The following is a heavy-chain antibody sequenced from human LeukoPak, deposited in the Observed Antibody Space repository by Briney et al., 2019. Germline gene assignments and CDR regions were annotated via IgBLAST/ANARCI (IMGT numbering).Heavy chain of an antibody. V-gene: IGHV4-30-2*01. J-gene: IGHJ4*02. CDR2: IYHSGST. D-gene: IGHD2-15*01. CDR3: ASTRGYCSGGSCYPQSYYFDY. Sequence: SQTLSLTCAVSGGSISSGGYSWSWIRQPPGKGLEWIGYIYHSGSTYYNPSLKSRVTISVDRSKNQFSLKLSSVTAADTAVYYCASTRGYCSGGSCYPQSYYFDYWGQGTLVTVSS. CDR1: GGSISSGGYS.